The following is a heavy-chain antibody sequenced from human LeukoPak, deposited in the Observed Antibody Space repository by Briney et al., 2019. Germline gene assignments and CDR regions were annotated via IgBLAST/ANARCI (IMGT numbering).Heavy chain of an antibody. V-gene: IGHV3-13*01. D-gene: IGHD3-10*01. CDR2: IGTAGDT. CDR1: GFTFSSYD. Sequence: GGSLRLSCAASGFTFSSYDMHWVRQATGKGLEWVSAIGTAGDTYHPGSVKGRFTISRENAKNSLYLQMNSLRAGDTAVYYCARGSITMVRGVTPLDYWGQGTLVTVSS. J-gene: IGHJ4*02. CDR3: ARGSITMVRGVTPLDY.